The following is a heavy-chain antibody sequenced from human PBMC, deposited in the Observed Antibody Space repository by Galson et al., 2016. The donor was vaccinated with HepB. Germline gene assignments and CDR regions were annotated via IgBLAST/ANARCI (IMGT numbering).Heavy chain of an antibody. CDR2: MYYSGTS. CDR3: ARFWGDGPPKWHFAV. Sequence: SETLSLTCTVADGSITSNYWSWIRQPPGKGLEYIGYMYYSGTSDYNPSFKSRVTISVDMSRNQFTLKLNSVTAADTAVYYCARFWGDGPPKWHFAVWGRGTRVTVSS. J-gene: IGHJ2*01. CDR1: DGSITSNY. D-gene: IGHD5-24*01. V-gene: IGHV4-59*01.